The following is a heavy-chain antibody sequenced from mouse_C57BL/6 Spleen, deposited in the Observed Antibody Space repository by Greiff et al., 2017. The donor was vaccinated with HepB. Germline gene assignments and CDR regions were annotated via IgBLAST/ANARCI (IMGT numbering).Heavy chain of an antibody. V-gene: IGHV1-50*01. CDR2: IDPSDSYT. CDR3: ARRDSSGYGAMDY. Sequence: QVQLQQPGAELVKPGASVKLSCKASGYTFTSYWMQWVKQRPGQGLEWIGEIDPSDSYTNYNQKFKGKATLTVDTSSTTAYMQLSSLTSEDSAVYYCARRDSSGYGAMDYGGQGTSVTVSS. CDR1: GYTFTSYW. J-gene: IGHJ4*01. D-gene: IGHD3-2*02.